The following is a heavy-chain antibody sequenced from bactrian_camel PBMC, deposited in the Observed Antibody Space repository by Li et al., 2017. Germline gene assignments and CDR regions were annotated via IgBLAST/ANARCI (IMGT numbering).Heavy chain of an antibody. CDR1: GYTYSSYC. D-gene: IGHD8*01. V-gene: IGHV3S26*01. CDR2: IDSDGST. CDR3: AAGPRNWGCATWSPGLRAPATDGGYIGV. J-gene: IGHJ4*01. Sequence: HVQLVESGGGSVQAGGSLRLSCAASGYTYSSYCMGWFRQAPGKEREGVAAIDSDGSTSYADSVKGRFTISQDNAKNTLYLQMNALKPDDTAMYYCAAGPRNWGCATWSPGLRAPATDGGYIGVWGRGTQVTVS.